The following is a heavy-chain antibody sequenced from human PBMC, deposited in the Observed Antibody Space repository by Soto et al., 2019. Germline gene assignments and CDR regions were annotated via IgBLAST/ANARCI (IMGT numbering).Heavy chain of an antibody. D-gene: IGHD3-10*01. V-gene: IGHV4-59*01. CDR1: GGSISSYY. CDR2: IYYSGNT. J-gene: IGHJ4*02. Sequence: QVQLQESGPGLVKPSETLSLTCTVSGGSISSYYWSWIRQPPGKGLEWIGYIYYSGNTNYNPSLKRRVPISVDTSKNQFSLKLSSVTAADTAVYYCASGWSRYYGSGAAFDYWGQGTLVTVSS. CDR3: ASGWSRYYGSGAAFDY.